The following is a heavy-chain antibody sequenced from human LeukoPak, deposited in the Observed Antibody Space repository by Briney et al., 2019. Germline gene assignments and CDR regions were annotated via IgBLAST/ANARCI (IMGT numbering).Heavy chain of an antibody. CDR2: IYSGGTT. D-gene: IGHD2/OR15-2a*01. J-gene: IGHJ4*02. CDR1: GFTVSSNY. V-gene: IGHV3-53*01. CDR3: ARVLSVSYCDS. Sequence: GGSLRLSCAASGFTVSSNYMSWVRQAPGKGLEWVSVIYSGGTTYYADSVKGRFTISRDNSKNTLYLQMNSLRGEDTAVYYCARVLSVSYCDSWGQGTLVTVSS.